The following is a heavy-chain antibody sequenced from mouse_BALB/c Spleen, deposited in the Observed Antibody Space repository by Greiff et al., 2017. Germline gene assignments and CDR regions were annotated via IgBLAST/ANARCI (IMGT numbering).Heavy chain of an antibody. CDR2: ISSGGGNT. CDR1: GFTFSSYT. D-gene: IGHD2-4*01. Sequence: EVKLMESGGGLVKPGGSLKLSCAASGFTFSSYTMSWVRQTPEKRLEWVATISSGGGNTYYPDSVKGRFTISRDNAKNNLYLQMSSLRSEDTALYYCARFYYDYDDGGPLFDYWGQGTTLTVSS. CDR3: ARFYYDYDDGGPLFDY. V-gene: IGHV5-9*03. J-gene: IGHJ2*01.